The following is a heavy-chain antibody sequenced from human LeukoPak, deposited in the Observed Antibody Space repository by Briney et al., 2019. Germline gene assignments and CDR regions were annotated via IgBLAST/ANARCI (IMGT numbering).Heavy chain of an antibody. Sequence: ASVKVSCKASGYTFTGYYMHWVRQAPGQGLEWMGWINPNSGGTNYAQKFQGRVTMTRDTSISTAYMELSRLRSDDTAVYYCAGEAIYCSSTSCPLEGWGQGTLVTVSS. D-gene: IGHD2-2*01. CDR2: INPNSGGT. CDR3: AGEAIYCSSTSCPLEG. J-gene: IGHJ4*02. V-gene: IGHV1-2*02. CDR1: GYTFTGYY.